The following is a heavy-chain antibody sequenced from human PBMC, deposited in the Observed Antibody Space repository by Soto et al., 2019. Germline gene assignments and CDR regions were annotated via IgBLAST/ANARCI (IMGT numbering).Heavy chain of an antibody. CDR3: ASEGSGYNF. J-gene: IGHJ1*01. Sequence: SVKVSCKVSGGSFSNFGISWVRQAPGQGLEWMGGIVPVFGRPNYAQRFRGRLTITADESTSTGYMELISLRSDDTAVYYCASEGSGYNFRGQGPQCTASS. V-gene: IGHV1-69*13. CDR2: IVPVFGRP. CDR1: GGSFSNFG. D-gene: IGHD5-12*01.